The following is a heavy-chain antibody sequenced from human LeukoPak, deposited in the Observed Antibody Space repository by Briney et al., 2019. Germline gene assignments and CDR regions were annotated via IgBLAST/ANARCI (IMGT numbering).Heavy chain of an antibody. Sequence: GGSLRLSCAASGFSFSSYEMNWVRQAPGKGLEWVSYISSSGYIIYYADSVKGRFTISRDNAKNSLYLQMNSLRAEDTAVYYCATLLMATITPFDYWGQGTLVTVSS. CDR1: GFSFSSYE. CDR3: ATLLMATITPFDY. V-gene: IGHV3-48*03. CDR2: ISSSGYII. J-gene: IGHJ4*02. D-gene: IGHD5-12*01.